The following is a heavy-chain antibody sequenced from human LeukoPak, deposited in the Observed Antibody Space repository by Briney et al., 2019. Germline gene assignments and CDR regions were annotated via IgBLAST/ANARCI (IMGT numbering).Heavy chain of an antibody. CDR3: ATDHGFHYGAYFDY. CDR2: ISYDGSNK. Sequence: PGGSLRLSCAASGXTFNSFGVHWIRQAPGKGLEWVAVISYDGSNKYSADSVKGRFTISRDNSKNTLYLQMNSLRPEDTAVYYCATDHGFHYGAYFDYWGQGTLVTVSS. V-gene: IGHV3-30*03. D-gene: IGHD4-17*01. CDR1: GXTFNSFG. J-gene: IGHJ4*02.